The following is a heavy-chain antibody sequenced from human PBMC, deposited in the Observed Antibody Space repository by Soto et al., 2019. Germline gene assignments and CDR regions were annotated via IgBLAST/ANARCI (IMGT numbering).Heavy chain of an antibody. D-gene: IGHD3-22*01. J-gene: IGHJ6*02. Sequence: GGSLRLSCAASGFTFSSYSMNWVRQAPGKGLEWVSYISRSSSYIYYADSVKGRFTISRDNAKNSLYLQMNSLRAEDTAVYYCARDSAYYYDSSGYYLGEHRMGVWGQGTTVTVSS. CDR1: GFTFSSYS. CDR3: ARDSAYYYDSSGYYLGEHRMGV. V-gene: IGHV3-21*05. CDR2: ISRSSSYI.